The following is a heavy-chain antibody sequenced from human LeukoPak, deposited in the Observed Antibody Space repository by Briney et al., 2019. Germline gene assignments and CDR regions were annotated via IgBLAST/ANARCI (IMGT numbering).Heavy chain of an antibody. D-gene: IGHD5-18*01. CDR1: GFSFSSYG. CDR3: AKGEGYSYGLQDY. V-gene: IGHV3-33*06. J-gene: IGHJ4*02. Sequence: GRSLRLSCSASGFSFSSYGMHWVRQAPGKGLEWVAVIWYDGSDKYYADSVKGRFTISRDNSKNTLYLQMNSLGVEDTAVYYCAKGEGYSYGLQDYWGQGTLVTVSS. CDR2: IWYDGSDK.